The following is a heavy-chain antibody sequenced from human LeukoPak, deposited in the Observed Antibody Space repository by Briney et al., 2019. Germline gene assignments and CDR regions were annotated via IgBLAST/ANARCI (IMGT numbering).Heavy chain of an antibody. CDR2: ISAYNGNT. J-gene: IGHJ3*02. CDR1: GYTFTSYG. CDR3: ARSRLWSPRDAFDI. V-gene: IGHV1-18*01. D-gene: IGHD3-16*01. Sequence: ASVKVSCKASGYTFTSYGISWVRQAPGQGLEWMGWISAYNGNTNYAQKLQGRVTMTTDTSTSTAYMELRSLRSEDTAVYYCARSRLWSPRDAFDIWAQGTMVTVSS.